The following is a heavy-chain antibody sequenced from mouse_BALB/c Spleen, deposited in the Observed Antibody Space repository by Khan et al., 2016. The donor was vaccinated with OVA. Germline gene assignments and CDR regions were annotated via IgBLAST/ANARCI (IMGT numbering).Heavy chain of an antibody. Sequence: EVELVESGGDLVKPGGSLNISCEASGFTFSSYGMSWLRQTPDKRLEWVATISNGGSYTYFPDSVKGRLTISRDNAKNTLYLQMSSLKSEDTAMYYCARRRFTTPTAWFAYWGQGTLVTVFA. J-gene: IGHJ3*01. CDR1: GFTFSSYG. CDR3: ARRRFTTPTAWFAY. CDR2: ISNGGSYT. D-gene: IGHD1-2*01. V-gene: IGHV5-6*02.